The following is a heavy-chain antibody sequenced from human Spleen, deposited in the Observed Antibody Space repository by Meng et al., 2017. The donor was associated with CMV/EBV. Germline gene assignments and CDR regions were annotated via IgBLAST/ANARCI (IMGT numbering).Heavy chain of an antibody. CDR1: GLTFSRNC. J-gene: IGHJ6*02. V-gene: IGHV3-7*01. CDR3: AREKVVGVAAATPYYYYTMDV. Sequence: GGSLRLSCAVSGLTFSRNCMAWVRQAPGKGLEWVANIREDGSEKNYVDSVKGRFTISRDSVKNSMSLQMNSLRVEDTAVYYCAREKVVGVAAATPYYYYTMDVWGQGTTVTVSS. D-gene: IGHD6-19*01. CDR2: IREDGSEK.